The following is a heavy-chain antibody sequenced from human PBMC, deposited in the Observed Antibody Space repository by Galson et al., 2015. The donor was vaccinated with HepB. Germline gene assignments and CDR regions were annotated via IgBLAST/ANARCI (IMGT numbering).Heavy chain of an antibody. J-gene: IGHJ3*02. Sequence: ETLSLTCTVSGGSITSYYWSWIRQPPGKGLEWIGYIYYSVSTNYNPSLKSRVTISVDTSKNQFSLNLSSVTAADTAVYYCARHGGATIKGVDAFDIWGQGTMVTVSS. V-gene: IGHV4-59*01. CDR2: IYYSVST. CDR1: GGSITSYY. D-gene: IGHD1-26*01. CDR3: ARHGGATIKGVDAFDI.